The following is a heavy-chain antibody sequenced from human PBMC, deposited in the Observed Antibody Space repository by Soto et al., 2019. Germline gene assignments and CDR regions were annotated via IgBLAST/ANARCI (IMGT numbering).Heavy chain of an antibody. CDR2: IWYDGSNK. Sequence: QVQLVESGGGVVQPGRSLRLSCAASGFTFSSYGMHWVRQAPGKGLEWVAVIWYDGSNKYYADSVKGRFTISRDNSKNTLYLQMNSLRAEDTAVYYCARYYDFWSGYYRNWYFDLWGRGTLVTVSP. CDR3: ARYYDFWSGYYRNWYFDL. CDR1: GFTFSSYG. D-gene: IGHD3-3*01. J-gene: IGHJ2*01. V-gene: IGHV3-33*01.